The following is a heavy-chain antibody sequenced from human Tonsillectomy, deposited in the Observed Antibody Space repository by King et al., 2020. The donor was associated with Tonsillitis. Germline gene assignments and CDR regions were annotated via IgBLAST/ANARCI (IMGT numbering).Heavy chain of an antibody. CDR3: AREFCSSTSCYFDD. CDR1: GVTVSTNY. Sequence: VQLVETGGGLIQPGGSLRLSCAASGVTVSTNYMTWVRQTPGKGLEWVSVIYSGGSTYYADSVKGRFTISRDNSKNTLYLQMNSLRAEDTAMYYCAREFCSSTSCYFDDWGQGTLVTVSS. CDR2: IYSGGST. V-gene: IGHV3-53*02. D-gene: IGHD2-2*01. J-gene: IGHJ4*02.